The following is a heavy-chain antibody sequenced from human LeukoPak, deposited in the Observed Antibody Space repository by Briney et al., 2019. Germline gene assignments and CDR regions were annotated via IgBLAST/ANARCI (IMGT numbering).Heavy chain of an antibody. CDR3: AKEYSGYDFDN. D-gene: IGHD5-12*01. Sequence: GGSLRLSCAASGFTLRSYDMSWVRQAPGKGLEWVAATSGSGVNSYYADSVRGRFTISRDNSQNTLYLQMASLRAEDTALYYCAKEYSGYDFDNWGQGTLVTVSS. CDR2: TSGSGVNS. CDR1: GFTLRSYD. V-gene: IGHV3-23*01. J-gene: IGHJ4*02.